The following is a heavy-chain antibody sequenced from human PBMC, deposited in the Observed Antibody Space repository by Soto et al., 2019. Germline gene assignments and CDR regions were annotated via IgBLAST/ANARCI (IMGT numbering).Heavy chain of an antibody. Sequence: QVQLQESGPGLVKPSQTLSLTCTVSGGSISSGGYYWSWIRQHPGKGLEWIGYIYYSGSTYYNPSLQSRVTISVDTSKNQFSLKLSSVTAADTAVYYCARRGDDYGDFNWFDPWGQGTLVTVSS. V-gene: IGHV4-31*03. CDR1: GGSISSGGYY. J-gene: IGHJ5*02. CDR3: ARRGDDYGDFNWFDP. CDR2: IYYSGST. D-gene: IGHD4-17*01.